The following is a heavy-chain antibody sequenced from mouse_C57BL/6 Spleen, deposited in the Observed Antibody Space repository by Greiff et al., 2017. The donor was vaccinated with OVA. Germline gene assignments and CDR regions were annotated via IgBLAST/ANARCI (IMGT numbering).Heavy chain of an antibody. J-gene: IGHJ3*01. CDR2: IYPGSGNT. V-gene: IGHV1-66*01. CDR3: ARRGDYGEWFAD. D-gene: IGHD2-4*01. CDR1: GYSFTSYY. Sequence: QVQLQQSGPELVKPGASVKISCKASGYSFTSYYIHWVKQRPGQGLEWIGWIYPGSGNTKYNEKFKGKATLTADTSSSTAYMQLSSLTSEDSAVYCCARRGDYGEWFADWGQGTLVTVSA.